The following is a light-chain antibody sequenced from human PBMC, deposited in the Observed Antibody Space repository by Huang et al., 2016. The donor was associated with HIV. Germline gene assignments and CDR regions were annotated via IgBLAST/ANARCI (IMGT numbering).Light chain of an antibody. J-gene: IGKJ2*01. Sequence: DTVMTQTPATLSVSPGARATLSCRASQSVGSKLAWVQQKPGQAPRLLIHGASPRATGIPASFSGSGSGTEFTLTISSLQSEDFAVYYCQQYNNWPYTLGQGTKLEIK. CDR3: QQYNNWPYT. V-gene: IGKV3-15*01. CDR1: QSVGSK. CDR2: GAS.